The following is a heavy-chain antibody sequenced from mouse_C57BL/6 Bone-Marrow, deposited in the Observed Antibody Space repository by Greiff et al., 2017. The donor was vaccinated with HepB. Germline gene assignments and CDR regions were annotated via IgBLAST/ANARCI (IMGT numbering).Heavy chain of an antibody. Sequence: EVQLQQSGTVLARPGASVKMSCKTSGYTFTSYWMHWVKQRPGQGLEWIGAIYPGNSDTSYNQKFKGKAKLTAVTSASTAYMELSSLTNEDSAVYYCTRHDYDPFAYWGQGTLVTVSA. D-gene: IGHD2-4*01. CDR3: TRHDYDPFAY. CDR2: IYPGNSDT. J-gene: IGHJ3*01. V-gene: IGHV1-5*01. CDR1: GYTFTSYW.